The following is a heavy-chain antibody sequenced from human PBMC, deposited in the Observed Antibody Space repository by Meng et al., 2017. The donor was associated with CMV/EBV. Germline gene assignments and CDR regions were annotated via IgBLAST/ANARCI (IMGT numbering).Heavy chain of an antibody. V-gene: IGHV4-39*07. CDR3: ARRITSDRFDP. Sequence: SETLSLTCTVSGGSISSYYWGWIRQPPGKGLEWIGSIYYSGSTYYNPSLKSRVTISVDTSKNQFSLKLSSVTAADTAVYYCARRITSDRFDPWGQGTLVTVSS. CDR1: GGSISSYY. D-gene: IGHD3-10*01. J-gene: IGHJ5*02. CDR2: IYYSGST.